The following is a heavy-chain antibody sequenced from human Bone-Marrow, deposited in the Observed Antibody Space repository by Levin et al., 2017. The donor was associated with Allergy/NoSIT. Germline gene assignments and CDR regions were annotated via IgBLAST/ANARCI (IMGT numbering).Heavy chain of an antibody. CDR1: GFTFSSYW. Sequence: GESLKISCAASGFTFSSYWMHWVRQAPGKGLVWVSRINSDGSSTSYADSVKGRFTISRDNAKNTLYLQMNSLRAEDTAVYYCARDIGSGGSCYLAEWGQGTLVTVSS. CDR3: ARDIGSGGSCYLAE. D-gene: IGHD2-15*01. CDR2: INSDGSST. J-gene: IGHJ4*02. V-gene: IGHV3-74*01.